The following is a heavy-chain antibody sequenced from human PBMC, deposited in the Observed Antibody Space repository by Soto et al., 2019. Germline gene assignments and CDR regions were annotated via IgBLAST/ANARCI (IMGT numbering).Heavy chain of an antibody. V-gene: IGHV3-33*01. J-gene: IGHJ4*02. CDR1: GFTFSSYG. Sequence: GGSLRLSCAASGFTFSSYGMHWVRQAPGKGLEWVAVIWYDGSNKYYADSVKGRFTISRDNSKNTLYLQMNSLRAEDTAVYYCARIGYSTSSFDYWGQGTLVTVSS. CDR3: ARIGYSTSSFDY. D-gene: IGHD6-6*01. CDR2: IWYDGSNK.